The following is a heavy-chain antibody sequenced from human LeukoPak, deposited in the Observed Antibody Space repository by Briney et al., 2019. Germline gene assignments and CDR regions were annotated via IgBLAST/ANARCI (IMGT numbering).Heavy chain of an antibody. CDR3: AGGMGAYSSGYYPGLVR. Sequence: GGSLRLSCAASGFTVSSNYMSWVRQAPGKGLEWVSVIYSGGSTYYADSVKGRFTISRDNSKNTLYLQMNSLRAEDTAVYYCAGGMGAYSSGYYPGLVRWGQGTLVTVSS. CDR1: GFTVSSNY. CDR2: IYSGGST. D-gene: IGHD3-22*01. V-gene: IGHV3-53*01. J-gene: IGHJ4*02.